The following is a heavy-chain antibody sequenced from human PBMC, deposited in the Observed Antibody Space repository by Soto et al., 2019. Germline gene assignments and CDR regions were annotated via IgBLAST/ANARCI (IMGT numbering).Heavy chain of an antibody. J-gene: IGHJ4*02. Sequence: EVQLVESGGGLVKPGGSLRLSCAASGFTFSSYSMNWVRQAPGKGLEWVSSISSSSSYIYYADLVKGRFTISRDNAKNSLYLQMNSLRAEDTAVYYCARSDFWSGYYHYFDYWGQGTLVTVSS. CDR2: ISSSSSYI. CDR3: ARSDFWSGYYHYFDY. D-gene: IGHD3-3*01. V-gene: IGHV3-21*01. CDR1: GFTFSSYS.